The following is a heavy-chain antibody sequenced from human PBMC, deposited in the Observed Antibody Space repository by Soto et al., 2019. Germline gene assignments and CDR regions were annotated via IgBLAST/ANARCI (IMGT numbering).Heavy chain of an antibody. Sequence: AVKVSCKASGGTFSSYTISWVRQAPGQGLEWMGRIMPILGIANYAQKVQGRVTITADKSTSTAYMELSSLRSEDTAVYYCARGKIGGYIPHYYYYYMDVWGKGTTVTVS. CDR1: GGTFSSYT. J-gene: IGHJ6*03. CDR2: IMPILGIA. CDR3: ARGKIGGYIPHYYYYYMDV. D-gene: IGHD3-3*01. V-gene: IGHV1-69*02.